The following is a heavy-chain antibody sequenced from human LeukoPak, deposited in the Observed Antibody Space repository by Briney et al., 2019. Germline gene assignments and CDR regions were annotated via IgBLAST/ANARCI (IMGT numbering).Heavy chain of an antibody. V-gene: IGHV4-39*01. J-gene: IGHJ4*02. Sequence: PSETLSLTCSASGGSLSSSSYQWGWIRQPPGKGLEWIGSIYYSGSTYYNPSLKSRVTVSVDTSKNQFSLKLSSVTAADTAVYYCARISIVVVPAYFDYWGQGTLVTVSS. D-gene: IGHD2-2*01. CDR1: GGSLSSSSYQ. CDR3: ARISIVVVPAYFDY. CDR2: IYYSGST.